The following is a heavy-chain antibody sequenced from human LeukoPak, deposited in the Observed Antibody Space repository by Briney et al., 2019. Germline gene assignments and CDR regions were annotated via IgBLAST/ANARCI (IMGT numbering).Heavy chain of an antibody. D-gene: IGHD2-2*02. CDR3: ARDPLRYCSSTSCYTDPIYYGMDV. CDR2: INPNSGGT. CDR1: GYTFTGYY. V-gene: IGHV1-2*02. Sequence: GASVKVSCKASGYTFTGYYMHWVRQAPGQGLEWMGWINPNSGGTNYAQKFQGRVTMTRDTSISTAYMELSRLRSDDTAVYYCARDPLRYCSSTSCYTDPIYYGMDVWGQGTTVTVSS. J-gene: IGHJ6*02.